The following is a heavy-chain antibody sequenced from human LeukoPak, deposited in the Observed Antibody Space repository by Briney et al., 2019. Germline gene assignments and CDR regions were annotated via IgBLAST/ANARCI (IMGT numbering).Heavy chain of an antibody. J-gene: IGHJ4*02. CDR2: ISVSGNT. D-gene: IGHD2-21*01. CDR1: GFTFSSYA. V-gene: IGHV3-23*01. Sequence: GGSLRLSCAASGFTFSSYAMSWVRQAPGKGLEWVSAISVSGNTYHADSVKGRFTISRDSSKNTLYLQMNRLRAEDAAVYYCAKAPVTTCSGAYCYPFDYWSQGTLVTVSS. CDR3: AKAPVTTCSGAYCYPFDY.